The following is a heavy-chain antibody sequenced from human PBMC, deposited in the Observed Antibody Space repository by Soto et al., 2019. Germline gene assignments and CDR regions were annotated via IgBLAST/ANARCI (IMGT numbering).Heavy chain of an antibody. Sequence: SETLSLTCTVSGGSISSYYWSWIRQPPGKGLEWIGYIHYSGSTNYNPSLKSRVTISVDTSKNQFSLKLSSVTAADTAVYYCARPHGGSSGWDKWFDPWGQGTLVTVS. CDR2: IHYSGST. V-gene: IGHV4-59*01. J-gene: IGHJ5*02. D-gene: IGHD6-25*01. CDR1: GGSISSYY. CDR3: ARPHGGSSGWDKWFDP.